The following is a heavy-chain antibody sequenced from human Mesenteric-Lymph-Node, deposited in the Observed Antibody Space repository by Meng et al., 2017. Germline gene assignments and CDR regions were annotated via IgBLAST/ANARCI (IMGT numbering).Heavy chain of an antibody. J-gene: IGHJ4*02. CDR1: GGSFSGYY. D-gene: IGHD3-10*01. CDR2: INDSGST. Sequence: QVQLQQWGAGLLKPSGTLSLTCAVYGGSFSGYYWSWIRQPPGKGLEWIGEINDSGSTDYNPSLKSRVTISVDTSKSQFSLKLSSVTAADTAMYYCARGPLVRGVIHYWGQGTLVTVSS. V-gene: IGHV4-34*01. CDR3: ARGPLVRGVIHY.